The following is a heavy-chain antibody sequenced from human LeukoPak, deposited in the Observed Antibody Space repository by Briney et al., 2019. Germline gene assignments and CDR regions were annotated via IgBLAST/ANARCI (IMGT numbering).Heavy chain of an antibody. CDR3: ARDNLPAEEFLYYYYYMDV. Sequence: PSETLSLTCTVSGGSISSGGYYWSWIRQPAGKGLEWIERIYTSGSTNYNPSLKSRVTMSVDTSKNQFSLKLSSVTAADTAVYYCARDNLPAEEFLYYYYYMDVWGKGTTVTVSS. CDR2: IYTSGST. D-gene: IGHD3-10*01. V-gene: IGHV4-61*02. J-gene: IGHJ6*03. CDR1: GGSISSGGYY.